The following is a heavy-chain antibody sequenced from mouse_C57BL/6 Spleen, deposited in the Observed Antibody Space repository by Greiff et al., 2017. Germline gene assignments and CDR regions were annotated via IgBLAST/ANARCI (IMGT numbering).Heavy chain of an antibody. Sequence: LQQPGAELVRPGSSVQLSCKASGYTFTSYWMDWVKQRPGQGLEWIGNIYPSDSETHYNQKFKDKATLTVDKSSSTAYMQLSSLTSEDSAVYYCASNFVGFAYWGQGTLVTVSA. J-gene: IGHJ3*01. CDR3: ASNFVGFAY. CDR1: GYTFTSYW. CDR2: IYPSDSET. V-gene: IGHV1-61*01.